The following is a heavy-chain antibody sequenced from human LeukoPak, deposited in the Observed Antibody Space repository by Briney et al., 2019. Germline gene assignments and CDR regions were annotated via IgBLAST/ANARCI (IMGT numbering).Heavy chain of an antibody. Sequence: GASVRVSCKASGDTFSSYVINWVRQAPGQGLEWMGGINPIFGIANYAQKFQGRVTITADTSTSTVYMELSSLKSEDTAVYYCAWSRGSFDRSGYYFYYYMDVWGKGTRVTVSS. D-gene: IGHD3-22*01. CDR3: AWSRGSFDRSGYYFYYYMDV. J-gene: IGHJ6*03. CDR1: GDTFSSYV. V-gene: IGHV1-69*10. CDR2: INPIFGIA.